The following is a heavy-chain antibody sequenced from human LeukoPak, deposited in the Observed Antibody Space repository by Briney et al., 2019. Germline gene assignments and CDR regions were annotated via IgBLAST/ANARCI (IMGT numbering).Heavy chain of an antibody. CDR3: ARDGIVGATPGHYYNYYMDV. J-gene: IGHJ6*03. D-gene: IGHD1-26*01. CDR2: MNPNCGNT. V-gene: IGHV1-8*02. CDR1: GYTFTDYY. Sequence: GASVKVSCKASGYTFTDYYMHWVRQAPGQGLEWMGWMNPNCGNTGYAQKFQGRVTMTRNTSINTAYMELRSLRSDDTAVYYCARDGIVGATPGHYYNYYMDVWGKGTTVTVSS.